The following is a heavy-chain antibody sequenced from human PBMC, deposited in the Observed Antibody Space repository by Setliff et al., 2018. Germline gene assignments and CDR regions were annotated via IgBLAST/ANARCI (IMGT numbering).Heavy chain of an antibody. CDR2: ITHTGTTGST. Sequence: SETLSLTCAASGGTFTYYYWTWIRQSPAKGLEWIGEITHTGTTGSTKYNPSLKSRVTMSIDTSKNQFSLKLSSVTAADTAVYYCARDTSSDWAAWFDPWSQGILVTVSS. D-gene: IGHD3-22*01. J-gene: IGHJ5*02. CDR1: GGTFTYYY. V-gene: IGHV4-34*01. CDR3: ARDTSSDWAAWFDP.